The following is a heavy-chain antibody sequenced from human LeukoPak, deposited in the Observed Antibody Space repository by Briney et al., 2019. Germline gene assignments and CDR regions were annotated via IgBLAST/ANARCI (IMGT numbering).Heavy chain of an antibody. J-gene: IGHJ6*02. CDR3: ARDYGRSRDYGMDV. CDR1: GFTLSNYW. CDR2: INADGSSA. V-gene: IGHV3-74*01. Sequence: GGSLRLSCAAPGFTLSNYWMHWVRQAPGKGLAWVSRINADGSSASYADSVKGRFTISRDNAKNTLYLQMNSLRAEDTAMYYCARDYGRSRDYGMDVWGQGTTVTVSS. D-gene: IGHD3-10*01.